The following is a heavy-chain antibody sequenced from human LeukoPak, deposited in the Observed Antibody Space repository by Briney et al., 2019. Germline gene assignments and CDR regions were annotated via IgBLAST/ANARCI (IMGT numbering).Heavy chain of an antibody. CDR3: AKGRAYDSSGWDAFDI. CDR2: ISGSGGST. Sequence: TGGSLRLSCAASGFSFSSYAMSWVRQAPGKGLEWVSAISGSGGSTYYADSVKGRFTISRDNSKNTLYLQMNSLRAEDTAIYYCAKGRAYDSSGWDAFDIWGQGTMVTVSS. V-gene: IGHV3-23*01. J-gene: IGHJ3*02. D-gene: IGHD3-22*01. CDR1: GFSFSSYA.